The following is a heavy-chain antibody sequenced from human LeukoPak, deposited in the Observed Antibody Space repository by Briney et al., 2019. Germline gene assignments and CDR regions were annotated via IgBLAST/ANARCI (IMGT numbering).Heavy chain of an antibody. D-gene: IGHD4-17*01. CDR1: GFTFSSYA. Sequence: GGSLRLSCAASGFTFSSYAMSWVRQAPGKGLEWVSAISGSGGSTYYADSVKGRFTISRDNSQNTLYLQMNSLRAEDTAVYYCAKDVGSWGDYGDYDWGQGTLVTVSS. CDR2: ISGSGGST. V-gene: IGHV3-23*01. CDR3: AKDVGSWGDYGDYD. J-gene: IGHJ4*02.